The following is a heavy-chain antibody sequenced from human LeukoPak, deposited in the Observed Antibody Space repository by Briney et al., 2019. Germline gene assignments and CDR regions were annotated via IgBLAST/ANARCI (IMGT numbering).Heavy chain of an antibody. J-gene: IGHJ4*02. V-gene: IGHV4-39*07. CDR3: ARGGSGYSSSWYIPLDY. CDR2: IYYSGST. CDR1: GGSIRSSNYY. Sequence: PSETQSLTCTVSGGSIRSSNYYWGWIRQPPGKGLEWIGSIYYSGSTYYNPSLKSRVTISVDTSKNQFSLKLSSVTAADTAVYYCARGGSGYSSSWYIPLDYWGQGTLVTVSS. D-gene: IGHD6-13*01.